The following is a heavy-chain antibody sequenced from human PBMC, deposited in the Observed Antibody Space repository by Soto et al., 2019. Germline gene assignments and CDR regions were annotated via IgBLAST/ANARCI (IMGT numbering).Heavy chain of an antibody. CDR3: ARHGQYNWFDP. V-gene: IGHV4-39*01. Sequence: SETLSLTCTVSGGSISSSSYYWGWIRQPPGKGLEWIGSIYYSGSTYYNPSLKSRVTISVDTSKNQFSLKLSSVTAADTAVYYCARHGQYNWFDPWGQGTLVTVS. CDR1: GGSISSSSYY. D-gene: IGHD4-4*01. CDR2: IYYSGST. J-gene: IGHJ5*02.